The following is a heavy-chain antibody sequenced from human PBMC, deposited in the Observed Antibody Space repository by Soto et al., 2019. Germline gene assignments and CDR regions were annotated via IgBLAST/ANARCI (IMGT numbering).Heavy chain of an antibody. Sequence: GSLRLSGAGSGFTVSTYAMSWVRQAPGKGLEWVSAIVPSGCSTYYADSVKGRFTISRDNSKNTLYLQMNSLRAEDTAIYYCAKEYDFWSGYFVGIDYWGRGMLVTVSS. CDR2: IVPSGCST. CDR3: AKEYDFWSGYFVGIDY. J-gene: IGHJ4*02. CDR1: GFTVSTYA. D-gene: IGHD3-3*01. V-gene: IGHV3-23*01.